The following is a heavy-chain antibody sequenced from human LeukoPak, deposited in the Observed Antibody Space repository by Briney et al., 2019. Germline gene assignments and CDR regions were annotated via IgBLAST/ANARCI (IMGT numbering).Heavy chain of an antibody. CDR2: ISGSGGST. CDR3: ARGYYGSGSYPIDY. D-gene: IGHD3-10*01. J-gene: IGHJ4*02. Sequence: GGSLRLSCAASGFTFSSYAMSWVRQAPVKGLEWVSAISGSGGSTYYADSVKGRFTISRDNSKNTLYLQMNSLRAEDTAVYYCARGYYGSGSYPIDYWGQGTLVTVSS. V-gene: IGHV3-23*01. CDR1: GFTFSSYA.